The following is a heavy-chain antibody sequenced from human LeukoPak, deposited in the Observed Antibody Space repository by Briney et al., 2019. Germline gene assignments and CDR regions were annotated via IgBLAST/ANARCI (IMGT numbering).Heavy chain of an antibody. CDR3: ARDLFTFVRSTAAGY. Sequence: ASVKVSCKASGYTFTSYYMHWVRQAPEQGLEWMGIINPSGGSTSYAQKFQGRVTMTRDTSTSTVYMELSSLRSEDTAVYYCARDLFTFVRSTAAGYWGQGTLVTVSS. D-gene: IGHD3-16*01. V-gene: IGHV1-46*01. CDR1: GYTFTSYY. CDR2: INPSGGST. J-gene: IGHJ4*02.